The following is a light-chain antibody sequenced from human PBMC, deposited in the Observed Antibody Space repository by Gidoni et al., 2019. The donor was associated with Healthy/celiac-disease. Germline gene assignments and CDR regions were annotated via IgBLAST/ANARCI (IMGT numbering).Light chain of an antibody. CDR3: QQRSNWPIFT. CDR2: DAS. V-gene: IGKV3-11*01. Sequence: ENVLTQAPPTLALSPGERATLSRRASQSVSSYLAWYQQKPGQAPRLLIYDASNRATGTPARFSGSGSGTDFTLTISSLEPEDFAVYYCQQRSNWPIFTFGPGTKVDIK. CDR1: QSVSSY. J-gene: IGKJ3*01.